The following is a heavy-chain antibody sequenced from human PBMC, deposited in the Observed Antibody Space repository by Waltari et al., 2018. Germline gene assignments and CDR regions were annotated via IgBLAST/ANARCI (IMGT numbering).Heavy chain of an antibody. CDR3: ARGKQWLYYYYYYYGMDV. J-gene: IGHJ6*02. Sequence: QVQLQQWGAGLLKPSETLSLTCAVYGGSFSVYYWSWIRQPPGRGLEWIGEINHRGRTKYKPDLKGRSTISVDKAKNQFSVKLGSVTAADTAVYYCARGKQWLYYYYYYYGMDVWGQGTTVTVSS. V-gene: IGHV4-34*01. CDR1: GGSFSVYY. CDR2: INHRGRT. D-gene: IGHD6-19*01.